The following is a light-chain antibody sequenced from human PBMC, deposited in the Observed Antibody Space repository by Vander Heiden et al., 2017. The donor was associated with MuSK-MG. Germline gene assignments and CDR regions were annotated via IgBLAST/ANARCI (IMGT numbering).Light chain of an antibody. CDR2: EVS. CDR1: SSDVGGYSY. V-gene: IGLV2-14*01. J-gene: IGLJ3*02. Sequence: QSALTPPASVSGSPGQSITISCTGTSSDVGGYSYVSWYQQHPGKAPKLMIYEVSNRPSGVSNRFSGSKSGNTASLTISGLQAEDEADYYCSSYTSSSTPWVFGGGTKLTVL. CDR3: SSYTSSSTPWV.